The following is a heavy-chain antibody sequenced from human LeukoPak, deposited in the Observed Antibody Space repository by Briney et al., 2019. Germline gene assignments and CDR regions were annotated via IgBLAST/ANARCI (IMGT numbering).Heavy chain of an antibody. CDR3: ARDEGWFDP. CDR2: IYYSGST. J-gene: IGHJ5*02. CDR1: GGSISSYY. Sequence: KPSETLSLTCTVSGGSISSYYWSWIRQPPGKGLEWIGYIYYSGSTNYNPSLKSRVTISVDTSKNQSSLKLSSVTAADTAVYYCARDEGWFDPWGQGTLVTVSS. V-gene: IGHV4-59*01.